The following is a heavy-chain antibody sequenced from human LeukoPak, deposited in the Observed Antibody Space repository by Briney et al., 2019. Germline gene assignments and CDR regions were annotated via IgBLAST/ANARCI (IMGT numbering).Heavy chain of an antibody. CDR2: IYYSGST. Sequence: ETLSLTCTVSGGSISSYYWSWIRQPPGKGLEWIGYIYYSGSTNYNPSLKSRVTISVDTSKNQFSLKLSSVTAADTAVYYCARGGNSRYFDYWGQGTLVTVSS. J-gene: IGHJ4*02. CDR1: GGSISSYY. D-gene: IGHD1-1*01. CDR3: ARGGNSRYFDY. V-gene: IGHV4-59*01.